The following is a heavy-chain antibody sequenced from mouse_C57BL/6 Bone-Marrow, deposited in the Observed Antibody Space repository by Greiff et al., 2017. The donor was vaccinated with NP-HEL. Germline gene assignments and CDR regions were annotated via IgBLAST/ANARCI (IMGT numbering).Heavy chain of an antibody. CDR3: ARRLGPYAMDY. Sequence: EVMLVESGGGLVQPGGSLSLSCAASGFTFTDYYMSWVRQPPGKALEWLGFIRNKANGYTTEYSASVKGRFTISRDNSQSILYLQMNALRAEDSATYYCARRLGPYAMDYWGQGTSVTVSS. V-gene: IGHV7-3*01. CDR1: GFTFTDYY. CDR2: IRNKANGYTT. J-gene: IGHJ4*01. D-gene: IGHD4-1*01.